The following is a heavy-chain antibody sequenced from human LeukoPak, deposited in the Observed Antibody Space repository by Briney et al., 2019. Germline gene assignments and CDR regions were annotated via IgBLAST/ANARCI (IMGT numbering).Heavy chain of an antibody. CDR1: GFTFSSYA. Sequence: PGGSLRLSRAASGFTFSSYAMHWVRQAPGKGLEWVAVISYDGSNKYYADSVKGRFTISRDNSKNTLYLQMNSLRAEDTAVYYCARGDLRDILRFDIWGQGTMVTVSS. V-gene: IGHV3-30*04. CDR3: ARGDLRDILRFDI. J-gene: IGHJ3*02. CDR2: ISYDGSNK. D-gene: IGHD3-9*01.